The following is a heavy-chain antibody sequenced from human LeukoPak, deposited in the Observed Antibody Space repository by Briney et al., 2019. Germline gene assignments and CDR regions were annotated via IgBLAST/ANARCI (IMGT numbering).Heavy chain of an antibody. Sequence: ASVKVSCKASGYTFTSYGISWVRQAPGQGLERMGWISAYNGNTNYAQKLQGRVTMTTDTTTSTAYMELRSLRSDDTAVYYCARDKGPDYYYGMDVWGQGTTVTVSS. CDR1: GYTFTSYG. V-gene: IGHV1-18*01. J-gene: IGHJ6*02. CDR2: ISAYNGNT. CDR3: ARDKGPDYYYGMDV.